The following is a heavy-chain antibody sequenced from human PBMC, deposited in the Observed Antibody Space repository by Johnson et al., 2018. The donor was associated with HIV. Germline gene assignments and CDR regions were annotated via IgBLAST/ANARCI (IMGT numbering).Heavy chain of an antibody. CDR1: GFTFSRYG. V-gene: IGHV3-30*19. CDR3: ARVYSSSSAHAFDI. CDR2: ISYDGSNK. J-gene: IGHJ3*02. D-gene: IGHD6-6*01. Sequence: QVQLVESGGGVVQPGRSLRLSCAASGFTFSRYGMHWVRQAPGKGLEWVAVISYDGSNKYYADSVKGRFTISRDNSKNTLYLQMNSLRAEDTAVYYCARVYSSSSAHAFDIWGQGTMVTVSS.